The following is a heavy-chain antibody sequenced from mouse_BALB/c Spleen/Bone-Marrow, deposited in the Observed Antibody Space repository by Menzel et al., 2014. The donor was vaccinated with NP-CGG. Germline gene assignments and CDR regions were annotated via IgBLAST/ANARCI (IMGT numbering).Heavy chain of an antibody. J-gene: IGHJ4*01. CDR1: GFTFSSFG. Sequence: EVKLMGSGGGLVQPGGSRKLSCAASGFTFSSFGMHWVRQAPEKGLEWVAYVSSGSSTIYYADTVKGRFTISRDNPKNTLFLQMTSLRSEDTAMYYCARSPYDYAAMDYWGQGTSVTVSS. V-gene: IGHV5-17*02. CDR3: ARSPYDYAAMDY. D-gene: IGHD2-4*01. CDR2: VSSGSSTI.